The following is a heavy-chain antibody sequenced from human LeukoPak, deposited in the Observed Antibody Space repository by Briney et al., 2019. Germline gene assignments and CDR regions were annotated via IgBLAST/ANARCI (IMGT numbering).Heavy chain of an antibody. V-gene: IGHV3-11*01. CDR1: GFTFSDYY. CDR3: ARGPYYYDSSGYYLFDY. J-gene: IGHJ4*02. D-gene: IGHD3-22*01. CDR2: ISSSGGTI. Sequence: GGSLRLSCAASGFTFSDYYMSWIRQAPGKGLEWVSYISSSGGTIYYADSVKGRFTISRDNAKNSLYLQMNSLRAEDTAVYYCARGPYYYDSSGYYLFDYWGQGTLVTVSS.